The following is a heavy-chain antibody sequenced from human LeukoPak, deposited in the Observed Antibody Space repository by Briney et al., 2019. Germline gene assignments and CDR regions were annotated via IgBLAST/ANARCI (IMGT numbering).Heavy chain of an antibody. J-gene: IGHJ4*02. V-gene: IGHV4-59*01. D-gene: IGHD1/OR15-1a*01. Sequence: KPSETLSLTCTVSGASISTYYWSWIRQPPGKGLEYLGSISYSGITNYNPSLKSRLTLSVDTSRNQLSLELSSVTAADTAVYYCARGVGTSGDYWGQGTLVTVSS. CDR2: ISYSGIT. CDR3: ARGVGTSGDY. CDR1: GASISTYY.